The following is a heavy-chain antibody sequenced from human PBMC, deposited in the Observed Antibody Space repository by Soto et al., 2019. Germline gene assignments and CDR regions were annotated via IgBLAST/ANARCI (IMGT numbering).Heavy chain of an antibody. J-gene: IGHJ6*02. CDR3: AGGGVRGVITRTRDYYGMDV. CDR1: GYSFTSYW. V-gene: IGHV5-51*01. Sequence: GESLKISCKCSGYSFTSYWIGWVRQMPGKGLEWMGIIYPGDSDTRYSPSFQGQVTISADKSISTAYLQWSSLKASDTAMYYCAGGGVRGVITRTRDYYGMDVWGQGTTVTVSS. CDR2: IYPGDSDT. D-gene: IGHD3-10*01.